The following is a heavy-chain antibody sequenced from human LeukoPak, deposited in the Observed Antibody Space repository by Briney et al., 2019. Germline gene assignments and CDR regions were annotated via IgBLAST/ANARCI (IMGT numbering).Heavy chain of an antibody. CDR2: INHSGST. D-gene: IGHD2-21*02. CDR1: GGSFSGYY. CDR3: ARGQSYGHIVVVTAIAGFDY. J-gene: IGHJ4*02. Sequence: SETLSLTCAVYGGSFSGYYWSWIRQPPGKGLEWIGEINHSGSTNYDPSLKSRVTISVDTSKNQFSLKLSSVTAADTAVYYCARGQSYGHIVVVTAIAGFDYWGQGTLVTVSS. V-gene: IGHV4-34*01.